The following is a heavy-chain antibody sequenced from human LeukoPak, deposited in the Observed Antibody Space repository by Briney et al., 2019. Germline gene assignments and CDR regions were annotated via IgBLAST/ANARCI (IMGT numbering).Heavy chain of an antibody. D-gene: IGHD3-16*01. CDR3: ASEGD. J-gene: IGHJ4*02. Sequence: PGGSLRLSCAVSGFTVSSNYFSWVRQAPGKGLELVSVIYTEGTTYYADSVKGRFTISRDNSKNTVYLQMSSLRVEDTAVYYCASEGDWGQGTLVTVSS. CDR2: IYTEGTT. CDR1: GFTVSSNY. V-gene: IGHV3-66*02.